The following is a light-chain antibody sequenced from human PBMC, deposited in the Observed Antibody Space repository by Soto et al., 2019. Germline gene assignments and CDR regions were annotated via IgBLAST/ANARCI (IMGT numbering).Light chain of an antibody. Sequence: QLVLTQPPSASGTPGQRVTISCSGSRSNIGSNPVNWYHQLPGAAPKLLIYNDYQRPSGVPDRFSGSKSGTSASLAISGLQSADEGDYYSAAWDDDLNGPGVFGGGTKLTVL. CDR2: NDY. J-gene: IGLJ3*02. CDR1: RSNIGSNP. V-gene: IGLV1-44*01. CDR3: AAWDDDLNGPGV.